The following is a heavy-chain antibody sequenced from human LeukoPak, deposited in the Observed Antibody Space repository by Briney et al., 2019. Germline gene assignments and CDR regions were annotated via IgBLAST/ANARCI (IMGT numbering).Heavy chain of an antibody. Sequence: SETLSLTCTVSGDSISSGYYWDWIRQPPGKGLEWIGSIHQSGSSNFNPSLKRRVTISVDASKNQFSLKMRSVTAADTAVYYCARRTGSYKVADYFDYWGQGTLAAVSS. J-gene: IGHJ4*02. CDR3: ARRTGSYKVADYFDY. CDR2: IHQSGSS. V-gene: IGHV4-38-2*02. CDR1: GDSISSGYY. D-gene: IGHD1-26*01.